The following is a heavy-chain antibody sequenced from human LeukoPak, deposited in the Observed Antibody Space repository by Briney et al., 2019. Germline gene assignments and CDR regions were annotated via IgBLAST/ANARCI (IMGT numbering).Heavy chain of an antibody. D-gene: IGHD3-16*01. Sequence: GGSLRLSCAASGFTFSSYSMNWVRQAPGKGLEWVSSISSSSSYIYYADSVKGRFTISRDNAKNSLYLQMNSLGAEDTAVYYCARDYGPNYFDYWGQGTLVTVSS. CDR1: GFTFSSYS. CDR2: ISSSSSYI. CDR3: ARDYGPNYFDY. J-gene: IGHJ4*02. V-gene: IGHV3-21*01.